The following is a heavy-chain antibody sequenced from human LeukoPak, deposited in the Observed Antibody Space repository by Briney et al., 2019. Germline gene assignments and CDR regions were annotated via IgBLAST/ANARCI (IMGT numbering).Heavy chain of an antibody. Sequence: SETLSLTCSVSGGSISTYYWSWIRQPAGKGLEWIGRIYTSGSTNYNPSLKSRVTISVDTSKNQFSLKLSSVTAADTAVYYCAREQVYYDFWSGYYTTYYMDVWGKGTTVTVSS. D-gene: IGHD3-3*01. CDR2: IYTSGST. CDR1: GGSISTYY. CDR3: AREQVYYDFWSGYYTTYYMDV. J-gene: IGHJ6*03. V-gene: IGHV4-4*07.